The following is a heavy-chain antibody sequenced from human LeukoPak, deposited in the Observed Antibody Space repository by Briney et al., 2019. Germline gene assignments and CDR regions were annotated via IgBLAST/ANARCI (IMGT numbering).Heavy chain of an antibody. CDR3: ARGYSSGYYYYFDY. D-gene: IGHD3-22*01. CDR2: ISYDGSNK. CDR1: GFTFSSYA. V-gene: IGHV3-30-3*01. J-gene: IGHJ4*02. Sequence: PGGSLRLSCAASGFTFSSYAMHWVRQAPGKGLEWVAVISYDGSNKYYADSVKGRFTIPRDNSKNTLYLQMNSLRAEDTAVYYCARGYSSGYYYYFDYWGQGTLVTVSS.